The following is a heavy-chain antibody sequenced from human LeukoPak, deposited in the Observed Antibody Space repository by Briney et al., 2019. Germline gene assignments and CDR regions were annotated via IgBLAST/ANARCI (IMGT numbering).Heavy chain of an antibody. V-gene: IGHV3-23*01. J-gene: IGHJ4*02. CDR3: AKDPLAYCGGDCYWKLYFDY. D-gene: IGHD2-21*02. CDR2: ISGSGGGT. CDR1: GFTFSSYA. Sequence: KPGGSLRLSCAASGFTFSSYAMSWVRQAPGKGLEWVSAISGSGGGTYYADSVKGRFTISRDNSKNTLYLQMNSLRAEDTAVYYCAKDPLAYCGGDCYWKLYFDYWGQGTLVTVSS.